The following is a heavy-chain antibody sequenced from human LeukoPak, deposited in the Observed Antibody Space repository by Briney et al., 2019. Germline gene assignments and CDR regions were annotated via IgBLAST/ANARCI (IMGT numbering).Heavy chain of an antibody. D-gene: IGHD4/OR15-4a*01. CDR2: IYYSGST. CDR3: ARGDYGARKGGVDY. CDR1: GGSISSFY. Sequence: SETLSLTCTVSGGSISSFYWSWIRQPPGKGLEWIGYIYYSGSTNYNPSLKSRVTISVDTSKNQFSLKLSSVTAADTAVYYCARGDYGARKGGVDYWGQGTLVTVSS. J-gene: IGHJ4*02. V-gene: IGHV4-59*01.